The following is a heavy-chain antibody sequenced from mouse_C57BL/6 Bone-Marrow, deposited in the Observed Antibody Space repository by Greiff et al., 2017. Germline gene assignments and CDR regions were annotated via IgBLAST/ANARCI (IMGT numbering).Heavy chain of an antibody. CDR2: IYPGSGST. CDR1: GYTFTSYW. J-gene: IGHJ2*01. Sequence: QVQLQQPGAELVKPGASVKMSCKASGYTFTSYWITWVKQRPGQGLEWIGDIYPGSGSTNYNEKFKSKATLTVDTSSSTAYMQLSSLTSEDSAVYYCARGDDGDGYFDYWGQGTTLTVSS. V-gene: IGHV1-55*01. D-gene: IGHD2-13*01. CDR3: ARGDDGDGYFDY.